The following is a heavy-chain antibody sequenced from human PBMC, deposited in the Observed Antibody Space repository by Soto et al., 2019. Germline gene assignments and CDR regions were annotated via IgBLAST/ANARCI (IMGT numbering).Heavy chain of an antibody. D-gene: IGHD1-1*01. CDR1: GYTFRNYY. V-gene: IGHV1-46*01. CDR2: INPTGDST. CDR3: ASPNWAGQDAFDI. Sequence: GASVKVSCKASGYTFRNYYIHWVRQAPGEGLEWMGMINPTGDSTTYAQKFEGRVTMTRGTSTTTVYMELSTLRSEDTAVYYCASPNWAGQDAFDIWGQGTMVTVSS. J-gene: IGHJ3*02.